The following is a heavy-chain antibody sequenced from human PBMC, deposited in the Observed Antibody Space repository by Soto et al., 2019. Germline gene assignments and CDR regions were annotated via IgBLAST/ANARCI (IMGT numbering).Heavy chain of an antibody. J-gene: IGHJ6*02. V-gene: IGHV4-38-2*02. D-gene: IGHD3-10*01. Sequence: SETLGVTCAVSDYSISIGYYWGWIRQPPGKGLEWIGSIYHSGSTYYNPSLKSRVTISVDTSKNQFSLKLSSVTAADTAVYYCARDSMVRGVFKYYGMDVWGQGTTVTVSS. CDR3: ARDSMVRGVFKYYGMDV. CDR2: IYHSGST. CDR1: DYSISIGYY.